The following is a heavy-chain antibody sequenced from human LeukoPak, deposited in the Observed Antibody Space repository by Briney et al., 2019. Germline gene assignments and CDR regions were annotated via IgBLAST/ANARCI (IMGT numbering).Heavy chain of an antibody. CDR2: ISYSGGST. J-gene: IGHJ4*02. CDR1: GGTFSSYS. V-gene: IGHV3-23*01. Sequence: GTLSLTCAVSGGTFSSYSWSWIRQAPGKGLEWVWAISYSGGSTYYADSVKGRFTIPRDNSKNTLYLQTNSLRGEGTAVYYCAKDRRRYTVATFLDYWGQGTLVTVSS. D-gene: IGHD5-12*01. CDR3: AKDRRRYTVATFLDY.